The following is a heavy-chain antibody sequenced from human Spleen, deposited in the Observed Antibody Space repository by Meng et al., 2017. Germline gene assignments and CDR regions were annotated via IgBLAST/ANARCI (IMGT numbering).Heavy chain of an antibody. CDR1: GFTFSNAW. Sequence: GESLKISCAASGFTFSNAWMSWVRQAPGKGLEWVGRIKSKTDGGTTDYAAPVKGRFTISRDDSKNTLYLQMNSLKTEDTAVYYCTTDRGYCSGGSCTLWYYYYGMDVWGQGTTVTVSS. CDR3: TTDRGYCSGGSCTLWYYYYGMDV. D-gene: IGHD2-15*01. V-gene: IGHV3-15*01. CDR2: IKSKTDGGTT. J-gene: IGHJ6*02.